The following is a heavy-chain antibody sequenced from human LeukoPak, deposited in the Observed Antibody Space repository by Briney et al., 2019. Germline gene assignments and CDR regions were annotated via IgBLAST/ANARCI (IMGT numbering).Heavy chain of an antibody. CDR1: GFTFCNAW. CDR2: IKSKIDGGTT. CDR3: TTLAMVRGVRDY. Sequence: GGSLRLSCAASGFTFCNAWMSWVRQAPGKGLEWVGRIKSKIDGGTTDYAAPVKGRFTISRDDSKNTLYLQMNSLKTEDTAVYYCTTLAMVRGVRDYWGQGTLFTVSS. J-gene: IGHJ4*02. D-gene: IGHD3-10*01. V-gene: IGHV3-15*01.